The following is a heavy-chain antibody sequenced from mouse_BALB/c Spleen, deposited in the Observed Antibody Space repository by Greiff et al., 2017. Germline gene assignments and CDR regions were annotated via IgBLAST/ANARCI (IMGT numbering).Heavy chain of an antibody. CDR2: ISYDGSN. J-gene: IGHJ4*01. V-gene: IGHV3-6*02. Sequence: DVKLQESGPGLVKPSQSLSLTCSVTGYSITSGYYWNWIRQFPGNKLEWMGYISYDGSNNYNPSLKNRISITRDTSKNQFFLKLNSVTTEDTATYYCARSSYPYYYAMDYWGQGTSVTVSS. CDR1: GYSITSGYY. CDR3: ARSSYPYYYAMDY. D-gene: IGHD1-1*01.